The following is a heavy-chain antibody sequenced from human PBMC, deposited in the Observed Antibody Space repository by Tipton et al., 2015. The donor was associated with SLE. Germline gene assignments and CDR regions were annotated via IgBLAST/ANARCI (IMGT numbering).Heavy chain of an antibody. V-gene: IGHV4-39*07. CDR3: ARGGAVAGRPLLVDI. CDR1: GGSISSSSYY. D-gene: IGHD6-19*01. J-gene: IGHJ3*02. CDR2: IYYSGST. Sequence: TLSLTCTVSGGSISSSSYYWGWIRQPPGKGLEWIGSIYYSGSTYYNPSLKSRVTISVDTSKNQFSLKLSSVTAADTAVYYCARGGAVAGRPLLVDIWGQGTMVTVSS.